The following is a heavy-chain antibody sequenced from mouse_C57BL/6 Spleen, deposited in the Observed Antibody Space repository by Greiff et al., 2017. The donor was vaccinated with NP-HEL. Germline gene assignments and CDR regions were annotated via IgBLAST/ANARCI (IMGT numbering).Heavy chain of an antibody. J-gene: IGHJ4*01. CDR2: IWRGGST. D-gene: IGHD1-1*01. CDR1: GFSLTSYG. Sequence: VKLQESGPGLVQPSQSLSITCTVSGFSLTSYGVHWVRQSPGKGLEWLGVIWRGGSTDYNAAFMSRLSITKDNSKSQVFFKMNSLQADDTAIYYCAKKFDYGSSYNAMDYWGQGTSVTVSS. V-gene: IGHV2-5*01. CDR3: AKKFDYGSSYNAMDY.